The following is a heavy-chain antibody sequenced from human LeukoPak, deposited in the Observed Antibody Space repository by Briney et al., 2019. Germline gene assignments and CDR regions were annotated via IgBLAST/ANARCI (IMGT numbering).Heavy chain of an antibody. CDR2: IDPSGGTT. D-gene: IGHD6-13*01. Sequence: GASVKVSCKTSGYTFTSFHMHWVRQAPGQGLEWMGMIDPSGGTTTYAQNFHGRVTMTRDTSTNTFYMELSSLRSDDTAVYYCARAGSSTWPHDYWGQGTLVTVSS. CDR3: ARAGSSTWPHDY. V-gene: IGHV1-46*01. J-gene: IGHJ4*02. CDR1: GYTFTSFH.